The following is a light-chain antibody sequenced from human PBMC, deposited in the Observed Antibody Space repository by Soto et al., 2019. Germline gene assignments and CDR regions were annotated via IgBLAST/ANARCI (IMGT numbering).Light chain of an antibody. Sequence: EIVLTQSPGTLSLSPGERATLSCRASQSINNRYLAWYQQKPGQAPRLLIYGASSRAPGIPDRFSGSGSGTDFTLTISRLEPEDFAVYYCQQFGSSPGFTFGPGTKVDMK. CDR2: GAS. CDR3: QQFGSSPGFT. CDR1: QSINNRY. J-gene: IGKJ3*01. V-gene: IGKV3-20*01.